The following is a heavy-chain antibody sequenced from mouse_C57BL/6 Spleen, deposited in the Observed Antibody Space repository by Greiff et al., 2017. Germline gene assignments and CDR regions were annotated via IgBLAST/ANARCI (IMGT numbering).Heavy chain of an antibody. D-gene: IGHD1-1*01. J-gene: IGHJ1*03. V-gene: IGHV1-75*01. Sequence: VKLQESGPELVKPGASVKISCKASGYTFTDYYINWVKQRPGQGLEWIGWIFPGSGSTYYNEKFKGKATLTVDKSSSTAYMLLSSLPSEGSAVYFCARCPSDGSSFYWYFDVWGTGTTVTVSS. CDR2: IFPGSGST. CDR1: GYTFTDYY. CDR3: ARCPSDGSSFYWYFDV.